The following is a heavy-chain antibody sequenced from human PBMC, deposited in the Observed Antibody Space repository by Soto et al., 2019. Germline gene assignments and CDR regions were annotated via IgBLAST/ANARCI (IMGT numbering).Heavy chain of an antibody. Sequence: WGSLRLSCAASGFTFSDYYMSWIRQAPGKGLEWVSYISISGSIIYYADSVKGRFTISRDNAKNSLYLQMNSLRAEDTAVYYCARDLGYYDSDGYSEYWGEGTLVVVSA. CDR3: ARDLGYYDSDGYSEY. CDR1: GFTFSDYY. J-gene: IGHJ4*02. CDR2: ISISGSII. V-gene: IGHV3-11*01. D-gene: IGHD3-22*01.